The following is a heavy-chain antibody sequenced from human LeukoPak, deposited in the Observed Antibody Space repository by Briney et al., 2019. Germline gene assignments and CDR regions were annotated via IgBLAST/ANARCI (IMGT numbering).Heavy chain of an antibody. CDR1: GDSISSYY. Sequence: SETLSLSCAVSGDSISSYYWSWIRQPPGKGLEWIAYIHSSGSADYNPSLKSRVTISVDTSKNQVSLKLNSVTAADTAVYYCARHGVDVTTIPDHSYYYMDVWGKGTTVTVYS. CDR3: ARHGVDVTTIPDHSYYYMDV. J-gene: IGHJ6*03. V-gene: IGHV4-4*09. D-gene: IGHD3-3*01. CDR2: IHSSGSA.